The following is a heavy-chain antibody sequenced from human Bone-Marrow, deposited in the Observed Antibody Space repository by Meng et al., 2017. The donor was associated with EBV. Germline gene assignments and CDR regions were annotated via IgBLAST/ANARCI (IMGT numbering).Heavy chain of an antibody. V-gene: IGHV4-34*01. J-gene: IGHJ4*02. CDR2: INHSGRT. D-gene: IGHD3-16*01. CDR3: ARPPTGRGSYLDY. Sequence: AQLQQWGAGLLMPSEILSLTCAVYGGSFGGYYWSWIRQPPGTVLECIGEINHSGRTNYNPSLKSRVTISVDTSKNQFSLKLSSVTAADTAVYYCARPPTGRGSYLDYWGQGTLVTVSS. CDR1: GGSFGGYY.